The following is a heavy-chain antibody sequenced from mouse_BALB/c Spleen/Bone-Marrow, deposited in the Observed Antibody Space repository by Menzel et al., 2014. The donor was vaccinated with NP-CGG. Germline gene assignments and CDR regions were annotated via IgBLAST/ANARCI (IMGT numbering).Heavy chain of an antibody. CDR1: GYTFTSYW. V-gene: IGHV1S22*01. Sequence: LKQSGSELVRPGASVKLSCKASGYTFTSYWMHWVKQRHGQGLEWIGNIYPGSGSTNYDEKFKSKGTLTVDTSSSTAYMHLSSLTSEDSAVYYCTSWDYWGQGTTLTLSS. J-gene: IGHJ2*01. CDR2: IYPGSGST. CDR3: TSWDY.